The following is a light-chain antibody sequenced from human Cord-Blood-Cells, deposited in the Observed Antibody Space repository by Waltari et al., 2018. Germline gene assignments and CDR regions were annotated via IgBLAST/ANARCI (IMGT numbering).Light chain of an antibody. CDR3: CSYAGSSTVI. J-gene: IGLJ2*01. CDR2: QVS. V-gene: IGLV2-23*02. CDR1: SSDVGSYYL. Sequence: QSALTQPASVSGPPGQSITLSCTGTSSDVGSYYLVSWYQQHPGKAPKLMFYQVSKRPSGIANRFSGSNSGNTVSLTISGLQAEDEADYYFCSYAGSSTVIFGGGTKLTVL.